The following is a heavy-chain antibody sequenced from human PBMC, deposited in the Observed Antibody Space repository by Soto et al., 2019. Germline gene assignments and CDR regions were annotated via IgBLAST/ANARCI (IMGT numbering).Heavy chain of an antibody. CDR1: GFTFSTYG. J-gene: IGHJ4*02. D-gene: IGHD1-26*01. V-gene: IGHV3-33*01. Sequence: GGSLRLSCAASGFTFSTYGMHWVRQAPGKGLEWVAVIWYDGSNKYYADSAKGRFTISRDNSKNTLYLQMNSLRAEDTAVYYCARGSGSSDLDYWGQGTLVTVS. CDR2: IWYDGSNK. CDR3: ARGSGSSDLDY.